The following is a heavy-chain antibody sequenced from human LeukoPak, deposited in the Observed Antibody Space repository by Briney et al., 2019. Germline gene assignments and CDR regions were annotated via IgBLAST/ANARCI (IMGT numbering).Heavy chain of an antibody. CDR3: ARTKSSWYGMGFDY. V-gene: IGHV1-8*01. J-gene: IGHJ4*02. CDR2: MNPNSTSA. D-gene: IGHD6-13*01. CDR1: GYTFTIYD. Sequence: ASVKVSCTASGYTFTIYDINWVRQATGQGLEWMGWMNPNSTSAVYAQKFQGRVTMTRNTSISTVYMELSSLKSEDTAVYYCARTKSSWYGMGFDYWGQGTLVTVSS.